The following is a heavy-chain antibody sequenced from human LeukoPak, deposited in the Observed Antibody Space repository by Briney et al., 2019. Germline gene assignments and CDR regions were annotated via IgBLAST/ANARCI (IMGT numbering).Heavy chain of an antibody. V-gene: IGHV5-51*01. CDR1: GYSFTNYW. CDR3: ARRVYSNYWYFDL. CDR2: IYPGDSDA. J-gene: IGHJ2*01. D-gene: IGHD4-11*01. Sequence: GESLKISCKGSGYSFTNYWIGWVRQMPGKGLEWMGIIYPGDSDARYGPSFQGQVTISADKSISTAYLQWSSLKASDTAIYYCARRVYSNYWYFDLWGRDTLVTVSS.